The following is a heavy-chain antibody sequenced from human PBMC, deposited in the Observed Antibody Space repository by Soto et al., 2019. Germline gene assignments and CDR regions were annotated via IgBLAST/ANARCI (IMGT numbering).Heavy chain of an antibody. CDR2: IKSQADGGTT. Sequence: EVQLVESGGGLVKPGGSLRLSCAFSGLTFSNAWMDWVRQAPGKGLEWVGRIKSQADGGTTDYAAPVKGRFTISRDDSKNTVFLQMNSLKTEDTAVYYCATPPGYWGSAPFDFWGQGTLVTVSS. D-gene: IGHD7-27*01. CDR1: GLTFSNAW. J-gene: IGHJ4*02. V-gene: IGHV3-15*07. CDR3: ATPPGYWGSAPFDF.